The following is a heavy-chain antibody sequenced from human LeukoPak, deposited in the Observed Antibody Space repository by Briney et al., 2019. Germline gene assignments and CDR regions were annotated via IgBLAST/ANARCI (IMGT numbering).Heavy chain of an antibody. CDR3: AKDRGVGGSCDAEFDP. CDR2: ISGSGGST. V-gene: IGHV3-23*01. Sequence: GGSLRLSCAASGFTFSSYAMSWVRQAPGKGLEWVSAISGSGGSTYYADSVKGRFTISRDNSKNTLYLQMNSLRAEDTAVYYCAKDRGVGGSCDAEFDPWGQGTLVTVSS. J-gene: IGHJ5*02. CDR1: GFTFSSYA. D-gene: IGHD3-16*01.